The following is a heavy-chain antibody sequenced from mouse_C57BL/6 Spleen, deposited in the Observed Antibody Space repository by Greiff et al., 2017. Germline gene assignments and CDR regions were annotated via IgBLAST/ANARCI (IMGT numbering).Heavy chain of an antibody. CDR1: GYTFTSYW. CDR3: ASSPSSWFAY. V-gene: IGHV1-7*01. Sequence: QVQLQQSGAELVRPGASVTLSCKASGYTFTSYWMHWVKQRPGQGLEWIGYIHPSSGYTKYNQKFKDKATLTADKSSSTAYMQLSSLTYEDSAVXYCASSPSSWFAYWGQGTLVTVSA. CDR2: IHPSSGYT. J-gene: IGHJ3*01.